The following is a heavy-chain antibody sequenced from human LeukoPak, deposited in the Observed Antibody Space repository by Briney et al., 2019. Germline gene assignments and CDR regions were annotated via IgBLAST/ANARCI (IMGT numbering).Heavy chain of an antibody. D-gene: IGHD4-17*01. J-gene: IGHJ4*02. CDR1: GYTLSDYY. V-gene: IGHV1-2*02. Sequence: ASVTVSHMPSGYTLSDYYIYWVRQAPAPRLEWPGWLNPHSGGTNYAQKFQGRVIMTSDTTISTAYMELSRLRSDGTAVYYCAMVVGYGDYPFDYWGQGTLVTVSS. CDR3: AMVVGYGDYPFDY. CDR2: LNPHSGGT.